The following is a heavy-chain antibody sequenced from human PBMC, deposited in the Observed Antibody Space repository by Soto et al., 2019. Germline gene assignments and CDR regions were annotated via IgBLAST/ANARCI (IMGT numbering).Heavy chain of an antibody. Sequence: QVQLVESGGGLVKPGGSLRLSCAASGFNFSDYYMNWIRQAPGKGLEWVSYISTRGSTISYSDSLRGRFTISRDNAKNSLYLQMSSLRVEDTAVYYCARDTPMGVDYWGQGTLVTVSS. CDR1: GFNFSDYY. CDR2: ISTRGSTI. CDR3: ARDTPMGVDY. J-gene: IGHJ4*02. D-gene: IGHD5-18*01. V-gene: IGHV3-11*01.